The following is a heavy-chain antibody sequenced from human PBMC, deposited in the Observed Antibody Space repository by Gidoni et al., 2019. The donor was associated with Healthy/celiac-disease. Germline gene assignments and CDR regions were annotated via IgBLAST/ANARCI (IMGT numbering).Heavy chain of an antibody. J-gene: IGHJ4*02. Sequence: WVSAISGSGGSTYYADSVKGRFTISRDNSKNTLYLQMNSLRAEDTAVYYCAKDRGGIVGATWGGYWGQGTLVTVSS. CDR2: ISGSGGST. CDR3: AKDRGGIVGATWGGY. D-gene: IGHD1-26*01. V-gene: IGHV3-23*01.